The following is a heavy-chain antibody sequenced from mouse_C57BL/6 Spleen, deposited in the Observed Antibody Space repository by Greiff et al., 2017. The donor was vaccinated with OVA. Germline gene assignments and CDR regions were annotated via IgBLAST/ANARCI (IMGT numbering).Heavy chain of an antibody. CDR2: IHPNSGSI. J-gene: IGHJ2*01. Sequence: QVQLQQPGAELVKPGASVKLSCKASGYTFTSYWMHWVKQRPGQGLEWIGMIHPNSGSINYNEKFKSKATLTVDKSSSTAYMQLSSLTSEDSAVYYCASATVGDYFDYWGQGTTLTVSS. D-gene: IGHD1-1*01. CDR3: ASATVGDYFDY. CDR1: GYTFTSYW. V-gene: IGHV1-64*01.